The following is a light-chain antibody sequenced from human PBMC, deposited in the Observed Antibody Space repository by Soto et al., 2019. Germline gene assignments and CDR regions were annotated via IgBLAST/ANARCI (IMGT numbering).Light chain of an antibody. CDR2: DAS. CDR1: QTIDNT. Sequence: EIVMTQSTATLSLSPGERATRSCRASQTIDNTLAWYQRKPGQAPRLLIYDASTRATGVPARFSGSGSGTDFTLTISSLQSEDFAVYYCQHYNYWSYTFGQGTKVDIK. V-gene: IGKV3-15*01. CDR3: QHYNYWSYT. J-gene: IGKJ2*01.